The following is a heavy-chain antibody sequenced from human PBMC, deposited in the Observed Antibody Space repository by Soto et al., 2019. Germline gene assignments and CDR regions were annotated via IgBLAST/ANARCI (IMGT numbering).Heavy chain of an antibody. J-gene: IGHJ4*02. Sequence: GGSLRLSCTASGFTFGDYAMSWFRQAPGKGLEWVGFIRSKAYGGTTEYAASVKGRFTISRDDSKSIAYLQMNSLKTEDTAVYYCTRTLWFGEFISAVDFDYWGQGTLVTVSS. CDR3: TRTLWFGEFISAVDFDY. CDR2: IRSKAYGGTT. CDR1: GFTFGDYA. V-gene: IGHV3-49*03. D-gene: IGHD3-10*01.